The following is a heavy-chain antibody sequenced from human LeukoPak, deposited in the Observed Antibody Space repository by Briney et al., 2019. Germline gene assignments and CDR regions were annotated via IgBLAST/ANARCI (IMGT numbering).Heavy chain of an antibody. V-gene: IGHV3-48*01. CDR1: GFSFSRHS. D-gene: IGHD4-11*01. Sequence: PGGSLRLSCTGFGFSFSRHSMNWVRQAPGKGLEWVSYISTSSRTIYYADSVKGRFTISRDNAKNSLYLQMNSLRAEDTAVYYCARDQDYRDYYYGMDVWGQGTTVTVSS. J-gene: IGHJ6*02. CDR3: ARDQDYRDYYYGMDV. CDR2: ISTSSRTI.